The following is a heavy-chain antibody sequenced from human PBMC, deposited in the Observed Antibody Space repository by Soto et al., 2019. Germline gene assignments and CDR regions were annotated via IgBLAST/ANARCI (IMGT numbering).Heavy chain of an antibody. CDR2: INHSGST. J-gene: IGHJ6*02. CDR1: GGSFSGYY. CDR3: ARGVAVAATWGYYYYGMDV. Sequence: SETLSLTCAVYGGSFSGYYWSWIRQPPGKGLEWIGEINHSGSTNYNPSLKSRVTISVDTSKNQFSLKLSSVTAADTAVYYCARGVAVAATWGYYYYGMDVWGQGTTVTVSS. D-gene: IGHD6-19*01. V-gene: IGHV4-34*01.